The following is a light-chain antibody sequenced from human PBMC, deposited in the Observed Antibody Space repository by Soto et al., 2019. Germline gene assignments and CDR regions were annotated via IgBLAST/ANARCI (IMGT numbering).Light chain of an antibody. CDR1: QSLYSN. J-gene: IGKJ1*01. CDR3: QQYNNWPRT. CDR2: GAS. Sequence: EIVMTQSPATLTVSPGERATLSCIASQSLYSNLAWYQQKPGQAPRLLIYGASTRATGIPARFSGSGSGTEFTLTISSLQSEDFAVYYCQQYNNWPRTFGQGTEVDIK. V-gene: IGKV3-15*01.